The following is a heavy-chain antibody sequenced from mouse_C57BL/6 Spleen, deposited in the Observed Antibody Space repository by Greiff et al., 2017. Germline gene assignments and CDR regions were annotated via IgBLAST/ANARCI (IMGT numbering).Heavy chain of an antibody. J-gene: IGHJ2*01. V-gene: IGHV1-64*01. CDR2: IHPNSGST. D-gene: IGHD4-1*01. CDR3: ARGPPSGWDGFDY. Sequence: LQQPGAELVKPGASVKLSCKASGYTFTSYWMHWVKQRPGQGLEWIGMIHPNSGSTNYNEKFKSKATLTVDKSSSTAYMQLSSLTSEDSAVYYCARGPPSGWDGFDYWGQGTTLTVSS. CDR1: GYTFTSYW.